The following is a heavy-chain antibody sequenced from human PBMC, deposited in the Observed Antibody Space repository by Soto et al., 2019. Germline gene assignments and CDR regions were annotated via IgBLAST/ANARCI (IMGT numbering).Heavy chain of an antibody. J-gene: IGHJ6*02. CDR1: GYTFTSYG. CDR3: ATKGRWYVGYYYYGMDV. V-gene: IGHV1-18*01. D-gene: IGHD6-13*01. Sequence: QVQLVQSGAEVKKPGASVKVSCKASGYTFTSYGISWVRQAPGQGLEWMGWISAYNGNTNYAQKLQGRVTMTTDTSTDTAYMELSSLRSEDTAVYYCATKGRWYVGYYYYGMDVWGQGTTVTVSS. CDR2: ISAYNGNT.